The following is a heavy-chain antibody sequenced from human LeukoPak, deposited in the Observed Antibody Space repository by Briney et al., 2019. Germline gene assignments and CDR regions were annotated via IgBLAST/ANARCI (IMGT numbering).Heavy chain of an antibody. D-gene: IGHD6-19*01. CDR3: AKLIAGAQSYFDY. CDR1: TVIFRKYW. Sequence: PGGSLRLSCAASTVIFRKYWMHWARQAPGKGLVWVSRINSDGGSTSYADSVKGRFTISRDNAKNTLYLQMNSLRAEDTAVYYCAKLIAGAQSYFDYWGQGTLVTVSS. V-gene: IGHV3-74*01. J-gene: IGHJ4*02. CDR2: INSDGGST.